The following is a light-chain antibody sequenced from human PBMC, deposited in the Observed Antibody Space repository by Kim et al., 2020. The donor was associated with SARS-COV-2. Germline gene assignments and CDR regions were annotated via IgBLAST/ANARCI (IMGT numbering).Light chain of an antibody. CDR1: QEISTY. Sequence: ASVGDRVTITCRASQEISTYLAWFQQRAGKVPNLLIYAASALQSGVPARFSGSGSGTDFTLTITSLQPEDVATYYCQKYNNAPFTFGPGTKVDIK. CDR3: QKYNNAPFT. V-gene: IGKV1-27*01. CDR2: AAS. J-gene: IGKJ3*01.